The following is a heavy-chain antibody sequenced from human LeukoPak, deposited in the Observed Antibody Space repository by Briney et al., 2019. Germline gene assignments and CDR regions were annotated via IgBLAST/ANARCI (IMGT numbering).Heavy chain of an antibody. J-gene: IGHJ5*02. CDR1: GFTFSRNA. CDR2: ISSEGSNT. Sequence: PGGSLRLSCSASGFTFSRNAMHWVRQAPGKGLEYVSAISSEGSNTYHADSVKGRFTISRDNSKNTLYLQMSSLRAEDTGVYYCVSEHFAWGQGTLVTVSS. D-gene: IGHD1/OR15-1a*01. V-gene: IGHV3-64D*09. CDR3: VSEHFA.